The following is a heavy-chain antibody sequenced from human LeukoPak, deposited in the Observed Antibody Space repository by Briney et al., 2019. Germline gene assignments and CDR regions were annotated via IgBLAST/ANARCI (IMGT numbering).Heavy chain of an antibody. J-gene: IGHJ4*02. Sequence: QSGGSLRLSCAASGLTLSSYAMSWVRQAPGKGLEWVSAISGSGGSTYYADSVKGRFTISRDNSKNTLYLQMNSLRAEDTGVYYCAKLRAAAAGVYWGQGTLLTVSS. D-gene: IGHD6-13*01. CDR1: GLTLSSYA. CDR3: AKLRAAAAGVY. CDR2: ISGSGGST. V-gene: IGHV3-23*01.